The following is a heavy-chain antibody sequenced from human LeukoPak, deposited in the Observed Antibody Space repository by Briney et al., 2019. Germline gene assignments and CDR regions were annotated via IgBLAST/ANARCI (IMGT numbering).Heavy chain of an antibody. Sequence: GGSLRLSGAASGFTFSSYSMNWVRQAPGKGLGWVSSISSSSSYIYYAGSVKGRFTISRDNAKNSLYLQMNSLRAEDTAVYYCARGGLGYCSSTSCYMFDPWGQGTLVTVSS. D-gene: IGHD2-2*02. CDR3: ARGGLGYCSSTSCYMFDP. V-gene: IGHV3-21*01. J-gene: IGHJ5*02. CDR1: GFTFSSYS. CDR2: ISSSSSYI.